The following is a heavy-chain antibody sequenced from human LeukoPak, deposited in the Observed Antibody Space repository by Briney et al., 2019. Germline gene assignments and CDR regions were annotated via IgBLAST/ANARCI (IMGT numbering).Heavy chain of an antibody. V-gene: IGHV4-59*01. Sequence: PSETLSLTCTFSGGSISSYYWSWIRQPPGKGLEWIGYIYYSGSTNYNPSLKSRVTISVDTSKNQFSLKLSSVTAADTAVYYCARDQQLVFGRVWFDLWGQGTLVTVSS. J-gene: IGHJ5*02. CDR2: IYYSGST. D-gene: IGHD6-13*01. CDR1: GGSISSYY. CDR3: ARDQQLVFGRVWFDL.